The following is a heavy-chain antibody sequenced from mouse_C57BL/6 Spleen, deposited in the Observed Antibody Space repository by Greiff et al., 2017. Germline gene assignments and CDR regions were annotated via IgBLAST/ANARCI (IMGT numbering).Heavy chain of an antibody. CDR1: GYTFTSYW. V-gene: IGHV1-55*01. CDR3: ARCTTVVATDFDY. D-gene: IGHD1-1*01. CDR2: IYPGSGST. J-gene: IGHJ2*01. Sequence: QVQLQQPGAELVKPGASVKMSCKASGYTFTSYWITWVKQRPGQGLEWIGDIYPGSGSTNYNEKFKSKATLTVDTSSSTAYMQLSSLTSEDSAVYYCARCTTVVATDFDYWGQGTTLTVSS.